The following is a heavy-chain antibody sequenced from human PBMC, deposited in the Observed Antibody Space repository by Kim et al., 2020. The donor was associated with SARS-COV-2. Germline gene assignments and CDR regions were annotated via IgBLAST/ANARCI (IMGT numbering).Heavy chain of an antibody. CDR3: ARGGYSYGRRVIDY. Sequence: AQRLQGRVTMTTDTSTSTAYMELRSLRSDDTAVYYCARGGYSYGRRVIDYWGQGTLVTVSS. D-gene: IGHD5-18*01. J-gene: IGHJ4*02. V-gene: IGHV1-18*01.